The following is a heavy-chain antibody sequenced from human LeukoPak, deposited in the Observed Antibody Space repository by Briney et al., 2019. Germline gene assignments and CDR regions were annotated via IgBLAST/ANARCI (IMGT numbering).Heavy chain of an antibody. CDR1: GGTFSGYA. J-gene: IGHJ6*03. CDR3: ASLYVDRQNPYYYYYMDV. Sequence: ASVKVSCKASGGTFSGYAISWVRQAPGQGLEWMGGIIPIFGTANYAQKFQGRVTITTDESTSTAYMELSSLRSEDTAVYYCASLYVDRQNPYYYYYMDVWGKGTTVTVSS. V-gene: IGHV1-69*05. D-gene: IGHD2-8*01. CDR2: IIPIFGTA.